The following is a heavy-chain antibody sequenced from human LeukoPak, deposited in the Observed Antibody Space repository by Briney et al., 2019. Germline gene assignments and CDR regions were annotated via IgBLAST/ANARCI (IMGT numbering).Heavy chain of an antibody. CDR3: GRGRGWFDP. J-gene: IGHJ5*02. Sequence: SETLSLTCAVYGGSFSGYYWSWIRQPPGKGLEWIGEINHSGSTNYNPSLKSRVTISVDTSKNQFSLKLSSVTAADTAVYYCGRGRGWFDPWGQGTLVTVSS. CDR1: GGSFSGYY. V-gene: IGHV4-34*01. CDR2: INHSGST.